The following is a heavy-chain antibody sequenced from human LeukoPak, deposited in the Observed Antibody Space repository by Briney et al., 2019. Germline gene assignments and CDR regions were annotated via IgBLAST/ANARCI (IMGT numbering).Heavy chain of an antibody. J-gene: IGHJ4*02. CDR2: INPNSGDT. V-gene: IGHV1-2*02. D-gene: IGHD3-16*01. CDR3: ATQRGSYLWGTDFDY. Sequence: ASVKGSCKASGDTSTGYYMHWVRQAPGQGLEWMGWINPNSGDTKYAQKFQGRVTMTRDTSISTAYMELSRLRSDDTAVYYCATQRGSYLWGTDFDYWGQGTLVTVSS. CDR1: GDTSTGYY.